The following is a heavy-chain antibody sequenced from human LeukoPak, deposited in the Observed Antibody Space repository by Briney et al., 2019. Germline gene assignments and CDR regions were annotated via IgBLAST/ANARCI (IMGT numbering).Heavy chain of an antibody. CDR1: GFTFSSDG. J-gene: IGHJ6*02. CDR3: AKDHPSRWQWLVLSYYYGMDV. V-gene: IGHV3-30*18. CDR2: ISYDGSNK. D-gene: IGHD6-19*01. Sequence: GGSLRLSCAASGFTFSSDGMHWVRQAPGKGLEWVAVISYDGSNKYYADSVKGRFTISRDNSKNTLYLQMNSLRAEDTAVYYCAKDHPSRWQWLVLSYYYGMDVWGQGTTVTVSS.